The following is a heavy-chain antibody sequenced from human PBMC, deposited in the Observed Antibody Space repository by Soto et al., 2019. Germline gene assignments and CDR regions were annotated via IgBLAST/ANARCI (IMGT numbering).Heavy chain of an antibody. CDR1: GYSFTDYH. D-gene: IGHD2-8*01. CDR3: ARGDSTDCSNGVCSFFYNHDMDV. V-gene: IGHV1-2*04. CDR2: INPKSGGT. Sequence: GASVKVSCKVSGYSFTDYHIHWVRQAPGQGLEWLGRINPKSGGTSTAQKFQGWVTMTTDTSISTASMELTRLTSDDTAIYYCARGDSTDCSNGVCSFFYNHDMDVWGQGTTVTV. J-gene: IGHJ6*02.